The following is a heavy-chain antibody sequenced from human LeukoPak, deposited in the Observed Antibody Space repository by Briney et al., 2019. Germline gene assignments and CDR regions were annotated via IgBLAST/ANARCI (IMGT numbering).Heavy chain of an antibody. D-gene: IGHD1-14*01. CDR2: IWYGGTEK. V-gene: IGHV3-33*01. CDR1: GFTFSIYG. Sequence: GGSLRLSCAASGFTFSIYGMQWVRQAPGKGLEWVAVIWYGGTEKYYADSVKGRFTISRDNSKNMVYLQMNSLRAEDTAVYYCARDRNSFDHWGQGTLVTVSS. CDR3: ARDRNSFDH. J-gene: IGHJ4*02.